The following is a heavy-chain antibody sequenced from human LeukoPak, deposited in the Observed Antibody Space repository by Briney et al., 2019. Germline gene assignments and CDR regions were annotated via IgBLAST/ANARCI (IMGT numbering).Heavy chain of an antibody. D-gene: IGHD5-18*01. CDR3: ARDSNTGFFDY. Sequence: GGSLRLSCAASGFTFSDYYMSWIRQAPGKGLEWVSYTSTRSRYTDYADSVKGRFTLSRDDSKNSLYLHMNSLRADDTAIYYCARDSNTGFFDYWGQGTLVTVSS. J-gene: IGHJ4*02. CDR1: GFTFSDYY. V-gene: IGHV3-11*05. CDR2: TSTRSRYT.